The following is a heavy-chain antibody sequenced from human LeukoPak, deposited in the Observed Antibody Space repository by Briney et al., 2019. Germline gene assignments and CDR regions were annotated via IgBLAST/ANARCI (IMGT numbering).Heavy chain of an antibody. CDR1: GYTFTSYG. CDR2: VSAYNGNT. CDR3: ARESSSSWYPLHYYYGMDV. D-gene: IGHD6-13*01. Sequence: ASVKVSCKASGYTFTSYGISWVRQAPGQGLEWMGWVSAYNGNTNYAQKLQGRVTMTTDTPTSTAYMELRSLRSDDTAVYYCARESSSSWYPLHYYYGMDVWGQGTTVTVSS. V-gene: IGHV1-18*01. J-gene: IGHJ6*02.